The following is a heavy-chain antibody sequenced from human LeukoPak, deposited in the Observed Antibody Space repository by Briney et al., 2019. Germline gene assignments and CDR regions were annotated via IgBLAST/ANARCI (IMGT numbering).Heavy chain of an antibody. CDR3: TRDRGAYNLYDY. Sequence: GGSLRLSCTASGFTFGDYAMSWIRQAPGKGLEWVGFIRSKAYGEIADYAASVKGRFTISRDDSKAIAYLQMNSLKTEDTAVYHCTRDRGAYNLYDYWGQGTLVTVSS. V-gene: IGHV3-49*03. CDR2: IRSKAYGEIA. CDR1: GFTFGDYA. D-gene: IGHD1-1*01. J-gene: IGHJ4*02.